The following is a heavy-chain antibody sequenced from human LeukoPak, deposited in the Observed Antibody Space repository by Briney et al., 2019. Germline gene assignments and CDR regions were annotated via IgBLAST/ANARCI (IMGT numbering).Heavy chain of an antibody. Sequence: GASVKVSCKASGYIFTGYHMHWVRQAPGQGLEWMGWINPNSGSTNYAQKFQGRVTMTRDTSITIAHMELSRLRSDDTAVYYCAKDRNIVATIGYYWGQGTLVTVSS. J-gene: IGHJ4*02. CDR3: AKDRNIVATIGYY. CDR2: INPNSGST. V-gene: IGHV1-2*02. D-gene: IGHD5-12*01. CDR1: GYIFTGYH.